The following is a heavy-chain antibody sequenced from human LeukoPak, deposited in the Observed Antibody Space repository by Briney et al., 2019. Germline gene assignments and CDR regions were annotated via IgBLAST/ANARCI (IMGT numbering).Heavy chain of an antibody. CDR1: GFTFSSYA. CDR3: AKLASWYNWNLDY. Sequence: TGGSLRLSCAASGFTFSSYAMSWVRQAPGKGLEWVSAISGSGGSTYYADSVKGRFTISRDNSKNTLYLQMHSLRAEDTAVYYCAKLASWYNWNLDYWGQGTLVTVSS. CDR2: ISGSGGST. V-gene: IGHV3-23*01. J-gene: IGHJ4*02. D-gene: IGHD1-20*01.